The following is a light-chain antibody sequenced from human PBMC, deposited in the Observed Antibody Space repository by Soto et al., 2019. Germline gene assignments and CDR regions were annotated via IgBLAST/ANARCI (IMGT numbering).Light chain of an antibody. V-gene: IGKV3-11*01. J-gene: IGKJ4*01. CDR2: DAS. Sequence: EIVLTQSPATLSLSPGERATLSCRASQSVSSYLAWYKQKPGQAPRLLTYDASNRATGIPARFSGSGSGTDFTLTISSLEPEDFAVYYCQQRSNWLTFGGGTKVDIK. CDR1: QSVSSY. CDR3: QQRSNWLT.